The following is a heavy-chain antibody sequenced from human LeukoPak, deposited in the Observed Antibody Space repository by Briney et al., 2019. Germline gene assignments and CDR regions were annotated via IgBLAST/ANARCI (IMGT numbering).Heavy chain of an antibody. D-gene: IGHD2-2*01. CDR2: IYYSGTT. CDR3: ARGGCSSTACPPPGFDY. J-gene: IGHJ4*02. Sequence: SETLSLTCTVSGGSISSGDYYWGWIRQPPGKGPEWIGYIYYSGTTNYNPSLKSRLTISVDTTKNQFSLKLSSVTAADTAVYYCARGGCSSTACPPPGFDYWGQGTLVTVSS. CDR1: GGSISSGDYY. V-gene: IGHV4-61*08.